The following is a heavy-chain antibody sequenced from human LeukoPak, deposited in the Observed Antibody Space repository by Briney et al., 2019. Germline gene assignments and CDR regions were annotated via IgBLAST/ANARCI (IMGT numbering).Heavy chain of an antibody. Sequence: ASVKVSCKASGYTFTGYYMHRVRQAPGQGLDWRGCSNPNSGGTNYAQKFQGRAIMTRDTSISTAYMELSRLRSDDTAVYYCARTNGERITIFGVVTSYYYYMDVWGKGTTVTVSS. CDR2: SNPNSGGT. CDR1: GYTFTGYY. J-gene: IGHJ6*03. V-gene: IGHV1-2*02. D-gene: IGHD3-3*01. CDR3: ARTNGERITIFGVVTSYYYYMDV.